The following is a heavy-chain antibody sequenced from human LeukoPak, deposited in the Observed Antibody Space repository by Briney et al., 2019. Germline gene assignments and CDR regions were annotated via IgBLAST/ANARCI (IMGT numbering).Heavy chain of an antibody. D-gene: IGHD6-19*01. CDR1: GFTFSSYS. V-gene: IGHV3-48*01. CDR3: AKDSVARNGIYDAFDI. Sequence: GGSLRLSCAASGFTFSSYSMNWVRQAPGKGLEWVSYISSSSTIYYADSVKGRFTISRDNSKNILYLQMDSLRVEDTAVYYCAKDSVARNGIYDAFDIWGQGTTVTVSS. CDR2: ISSSSTI. J-gene: IGHJ3*02.